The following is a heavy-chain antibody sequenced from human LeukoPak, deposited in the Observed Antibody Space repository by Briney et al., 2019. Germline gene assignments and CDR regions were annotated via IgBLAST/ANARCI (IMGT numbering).Heavy chain of an antibody. Sequence: ASVKVSCKASGYTFTSYYMHWVRQAPGQGLEWMGIINPSGGSTSYAQKFQGRVTMTRDTSTSTVYMELSSLRSEDTAVYCCAREVLIAVAARTLDYWGQGTLVTVSS. CDR1: GYTFTSYY. CDR2: INPSGGST. CDR3: AREVLIAVAARTLDY. D-gene: IGHD6-19*01. J-gene: IGHJ4*02. V-gene: IGHV1-46*01.